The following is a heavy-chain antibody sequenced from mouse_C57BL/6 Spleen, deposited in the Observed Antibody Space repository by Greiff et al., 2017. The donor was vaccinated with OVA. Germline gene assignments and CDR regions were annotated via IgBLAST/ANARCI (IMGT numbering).Heavy chain of an antibody. V-gene: IGHV1-64*01. D-gene: IGHD2-4*01. CDR3: ARHDYDKDWFAY. J-gene: IGHJ3*01. Sequence: QVQLQQSGAELVKPGASVKLSCKASGYTFTSYWMHWVKQRPGQGLEWIGMIHPNSGSTNYNEKFKSKATLTVDKSSSTAYMQLSSLTSEDSAVYYCARHDYDKDWFAYWGQGTLVTVSA. CDR1: GYTFTSYW. CDR2: IHPNSGST.